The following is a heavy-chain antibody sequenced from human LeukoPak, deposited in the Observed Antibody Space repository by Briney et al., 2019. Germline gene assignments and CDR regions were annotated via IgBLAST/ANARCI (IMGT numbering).Heavy chain of an antibody. V-gene: IGHV4-59*01. CDR3: ARGQRCGGDCYSFDY. J-gene: IGHJ4*02. D-gene: IGHD2-21*02. CDR1: GGSISSYY. CDR2: IYYSGST. Sequence: SETLSLTCTVSGGSISSYYWRWIRQPPGKGLEWIEYIYYSGSTNYNPSLKSRVTISVDTSKNQFSLKLSSVTAADTAVYYCARGQRCGGDCYSFDYWGQGTLVTVSS.